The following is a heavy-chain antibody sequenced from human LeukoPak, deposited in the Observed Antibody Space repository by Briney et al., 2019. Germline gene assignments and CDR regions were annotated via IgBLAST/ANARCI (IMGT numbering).Heavy chain of an antibody. CDR3: ARAADYGGNGYFDY. V-gene: IGHV3-30*03. D-gene: IGHD4-23*01. CDR2: ISYDGSNK. Sequence: GGSLRLSCAASGFTFSAYGMHWVRQAPGKGLEWVAVISYDGSNKYYADSVKGRFTISRDNSKNTLYLQVNSLRAEDTAVYYCARAADYGGNGYFDYWGQGTLVTVSS. CDR1: GFTFSAYG. J-gene: IGHJ4*02.